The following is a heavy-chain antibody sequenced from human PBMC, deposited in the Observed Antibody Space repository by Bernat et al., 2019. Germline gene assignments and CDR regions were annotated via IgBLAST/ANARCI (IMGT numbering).Heavy chain of an antibody. Sequence: EVQLLESGGGLVQPGASLRLSCAASGFTFSSYAMSWVRQAPGKGLEWVSTISGGGGDTYYTDSVKGRFTVSRDNSRNTLYLHMNSLRAEDTAFYYCAKYSGVVIYCSGSSCYSYFDYWGQGTLVTVSS. J-gene: IGHJ4*02. CDR3: AKYSGVVIYCSGSSCYSYFDY. CDR1: GFTFSSYA. CDR2: ISGGGGDT. D-gene: IGHD2-15*01. V-gene: IGHV3-23*01.